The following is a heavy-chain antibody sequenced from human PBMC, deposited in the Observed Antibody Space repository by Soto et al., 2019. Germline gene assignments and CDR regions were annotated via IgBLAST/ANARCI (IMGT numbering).Heavy chain of an antibody. Sequence: ASVKVSCKASGYTFTGYYMHWVRQAPGQGLEWMGWINPNRGGTNYAQKFQGRVTMTRDTSISTAYMELSRLRSDDTAVYYCAISLAAACTVDYWGQGTLVTVSS. D-gene: IGHD6-13*01. CDR1: GYTFTGYY. J-gene: IGHJ4*02. CDR2: INPNRGGT. V-gene: IGHV1-2*02. CDR3: AISLAAACTVDY.